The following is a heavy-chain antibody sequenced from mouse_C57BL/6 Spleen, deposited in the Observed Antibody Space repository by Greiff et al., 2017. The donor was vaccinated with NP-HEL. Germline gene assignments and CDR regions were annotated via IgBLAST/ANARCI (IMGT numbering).Heavy chain of an antibody. J-gene: IGHJ4*01. D-gene: IGHD1-1*01. V-gene: IGHV1-82*01. CDR1: GYAFSSSW. Sequence: VQLQQSGPELVKPGASVKISCKASGYAFSSSWMNWVKQRPGTGLEWIGRIYPGDGDTNYNGKFKGKATLTADKSSSTAYMQLSSLTSEDSAVYFCARATTVPGNAMDNWGKGTSVTVAS. CDR3: ARATTVPGNAMDN. CDR2: IYPGDGDT.